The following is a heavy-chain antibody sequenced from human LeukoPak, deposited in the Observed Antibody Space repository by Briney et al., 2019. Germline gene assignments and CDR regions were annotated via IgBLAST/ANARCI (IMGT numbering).Heavy chain of an antibody. J-gene: IGHJ4*02. Sequence: SETLSLTCTVSGGSISRDTNYWGWIRQPPGKGLEWIGSIYYSGTTYYNPSLKSRVTISVDTSKNQFSLKLSSVTAADTAVYYCARGGSHSSSWYRDFDYWGQGTLVTVSS. V-gene: IGHV4-39*07. CDR3: ARGGSHSSSWYRDFDY. CDR1: GGSISRDTNY. CDR2: IYYSGTT. D-gene: IGHD6-13*01.